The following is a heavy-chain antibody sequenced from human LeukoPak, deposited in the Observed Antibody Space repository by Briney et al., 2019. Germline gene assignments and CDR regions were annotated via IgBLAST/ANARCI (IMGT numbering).Heavy chain of an antibody. D-gene: IGHD5-12*01. CDR3: ARHALRGGFDS. J-gene: IGHJ4*02. V-gene: IGHV4-59*08. CDR2: IYETGHT. CDR1: GGSISNYY. Sequence: SETLSLTCTVSGGSISNYYWSWIRQPAGKGLEWIAYIYETGHTGYNPSLKTRVTISLDTSKNQFSLKLNSVTAADTAVYYCARHALRGGFDSWGQGTLVAVSS.